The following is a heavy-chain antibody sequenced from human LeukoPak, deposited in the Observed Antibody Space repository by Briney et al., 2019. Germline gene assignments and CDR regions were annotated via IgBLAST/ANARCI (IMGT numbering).Heavy chain of an antibody. CDR1: GFTFDDYA. J-gene: IGHJ4*02. CDR3: ARVEIYSSGWTSPVDY. V-gene: IGHV3-9*01. Sequence: PGGSLRLSCAASGFTFDDYAMHWVRQAPGKGLEWVSGISWNSGSIGYADSVKGRFTISRDNAKNTLYLQMNSLRAEDTAVYYCARVEIYSSGWTSPVDYWGQGTLVTVSS. D-gene: IGHD6-19*01. CDR2: ISWNSGSI.